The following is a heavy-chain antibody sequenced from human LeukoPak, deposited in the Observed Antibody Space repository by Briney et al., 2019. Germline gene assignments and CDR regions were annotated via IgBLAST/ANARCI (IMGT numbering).Heavy chain of an antibody. CDR1: GGSISSYY. CDR3: ARDRGYYDSSGYQYYFDY. J-gene: IGHJ4*02. V-gene: IGHV4-4*07. CDR2: IYTSGST. D-gene: IGHD3-22*01. Sequence: SETLSLTCTVSGGSISSYYWSWIRRPAGKGLEWIGRIYTSGSTNYNPSLKSRVTMSVDTSKNQFSLKLSSVTAADTAVYYCARDRGYYDSSGYQYYFDYWGQGTLVTVSS.